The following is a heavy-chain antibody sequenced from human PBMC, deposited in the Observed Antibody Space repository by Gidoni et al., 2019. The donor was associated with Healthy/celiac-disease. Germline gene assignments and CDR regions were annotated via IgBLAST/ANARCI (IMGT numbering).Heavy chain of an antibody. D-gene: IGHD4-17*01. CDR2: IYSGGST. V-gene: IGHV3-53*01. Sequence: EGQLVESGGGSIQPGGSLRLSCAASGFTVSSNYMNWVRQAPGKGLEWVSVIYSGGSTYYADSVTGRFTISRDNSKNTLYLQMNSLRAEDTAVYYCARDKATAAVTTTVIPAFWFDPWGQGTLVTVSS. CDR3: ARDKATAAVTTTVIPAFWFDP. CDR1: GFTVSSNY. J-gene: IGHJ5*02.